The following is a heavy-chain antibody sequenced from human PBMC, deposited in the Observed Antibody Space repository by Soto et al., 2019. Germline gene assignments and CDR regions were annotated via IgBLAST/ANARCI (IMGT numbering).Heavy chain of an antibody. V-gene: IGHV3-33*01. J-gene: IGHJ6*02. CDR2: IWYDGSNK. CDR1: GFTFSSYG. Sequence: GGSLRLSCAASGFTFSSYGMHWVRQAPGKGLEWVAVIWYDGSNKYYADSVKGRFTISRDNSKNTLYLQMNSLRAEDTAVYYCARGKRDYGMDVWGQGTTVTVSS. CDR3: ARGKRDYGMDV.